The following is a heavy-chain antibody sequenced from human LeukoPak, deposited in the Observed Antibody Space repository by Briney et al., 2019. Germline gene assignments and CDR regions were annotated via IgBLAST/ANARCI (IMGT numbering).Heavy chain of an antibody. Sequence: SETLSPTCTVSGGSISSGGYFWSWIRQHPGKGLEWIGCIYYSGSPYYNPTLKSRLTISVDTSKNQFSLKLSSVPAADTAVYYCARDHYHFWGGTPGDDAFDIWGQRKMFTVSS. J-gene: IGHJ3*02. D-gene: IGHD3-3*01. V-gene: IGHV4-31*03. CDR1: GGSISSGGYF. CDR3: ARDHYHFWGGTPGDDAFDI. CDR2: IYYSGSP.